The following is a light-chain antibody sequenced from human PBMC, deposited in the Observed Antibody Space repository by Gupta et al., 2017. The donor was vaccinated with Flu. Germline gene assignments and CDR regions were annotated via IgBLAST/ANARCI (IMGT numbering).Light chain of an antibody. Sequence: EIVMTQSPATLSVSQGERATLSCRDSQNVSSNLAWYQQKPVQAPRLIIYGASSRANGSTARFSGSGYGKDFTLTSSRRQYEDSAVYYGQSDDTRRTFGQGTKVEIK. CDR3: QSDDTRRT. CDR1: QNVSSN. J-gene: IGKJ1*01. CDR2: GAS. V-gene: IGKV3-15*01.